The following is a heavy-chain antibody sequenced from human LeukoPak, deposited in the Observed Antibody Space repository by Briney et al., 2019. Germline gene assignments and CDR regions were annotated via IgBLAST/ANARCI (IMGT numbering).Heavy chain of an antibody. CDR3: AKAASSSWPSYYYGMDV. D-gene: IGHD6-13*01. J-gene: IGHJ6*02. Sequence: GGSLRLSCVASGFTFRSYTMNWVRQAPGKGLEWVSLISVSSNTIYYADSVKGRFTISKDNSKNTVYLQMSSLRVDDTAVYYCAKAASSSWPSYYYGMDVWGQGTTVTVSS. CDR2: ISVSSNTI. CDR1: GFTFRSYT. V-gene: IGHV3-48*01.